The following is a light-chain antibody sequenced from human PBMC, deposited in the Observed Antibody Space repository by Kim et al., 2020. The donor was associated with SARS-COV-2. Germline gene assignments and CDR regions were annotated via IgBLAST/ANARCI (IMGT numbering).Light chain of an antibody. CDR3: AAWDDSLSAWV. CDR2: KNN. V-gene: IGLV1-44*01. J-gene: IGLJ3*02. Sequence: QPVLTQPPSASGTPGQRVTISCSGSSSNIGSNTVNWYQQVPGTAPQLLISKNNQRPSGVPDRFSGSKSGTSASLAISGLQSEDEADYYCAAWDDSLSAWVFGGGTKVTVL. CDR1: SSNIGSNT.